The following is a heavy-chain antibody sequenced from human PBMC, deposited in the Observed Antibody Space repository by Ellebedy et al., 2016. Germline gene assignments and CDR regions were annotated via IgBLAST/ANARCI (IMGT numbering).Heavy chain of an antibody. CDR2: IKQDGSEK. CDR3: ARDFLRIYYFDY. CDR1: GFTFSSYW. J-gene: IGHJ4*02. Sequence: GESLKISCAASGFTFSSYWMSWVRQAPGKGLEWVANIKQDGSEKYYVDSVKGRFTISRDNAKNSLYLQMNSLRAEDTAVYYCARDFLRIYYFDYWGQGTLVTVCS. D-gene: IGHD4-17*01. V-gene: IGHV3-7*01.